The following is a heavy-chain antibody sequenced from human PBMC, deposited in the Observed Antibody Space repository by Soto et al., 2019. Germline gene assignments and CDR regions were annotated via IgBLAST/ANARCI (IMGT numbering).Heavy chain of an antibody. CDR3: ARTAAAGKYYYGTDV. V-gene: IGHV4-4*02. Sequence: TSETLSLTCAVSGGSISSSNWWSWVRQPPGKGLEWIGEIYHSGSTRYSPSFQGQVTISADKSISTAYLQWSSLKASDTAMYYCARTAAAGKYYYGTDVWGQGTTVTVSS. CDR2: IYHSGST. J-gene: IGHJ6*02. D-gene: IGHD6-13*01. CDR1: GGSISSSNW.